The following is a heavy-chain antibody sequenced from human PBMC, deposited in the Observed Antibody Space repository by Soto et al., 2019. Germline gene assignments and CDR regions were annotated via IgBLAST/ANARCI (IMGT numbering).Heavy chain of an antibody. V-gene: IGHV4-39*07. D-gene: IGHD3-3*01. J-gene: IGHJ4*02. CDR2: LDYSGTA. Sequence: SEALSLTCSVSGVSISSTSYNWVWIRQPPGKGLEWIGTLDYSGTAHYNPSLKSRINISADPSKNQVSLTLTSVTAADTAVYYCAKVAKSGVVVEYFDSWGQGALVTVSS. CDR1: GVSISSTSYN. CDR3: AKVAKSGVVVEYFDS.